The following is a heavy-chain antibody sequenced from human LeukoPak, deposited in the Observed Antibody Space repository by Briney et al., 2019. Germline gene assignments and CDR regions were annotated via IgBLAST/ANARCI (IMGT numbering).Heavy chain of an antibody. CDR3: ARDGSGRDIDF. Sequence: GGSRRLSCAASGLTFSIYGWHWVRQAPGKGLVWVAVISNDGRNQHYADSVRGRFTISRDDSKTTVYLEMNSLRVEDTALYYCARDGSGRDIDFWGQGTLVTVSS. V-gene: IGHV3-33*01. J-gene: IGHJ4*02. D-gene: IGHD1-26*01. CDR2: ISNDGRNQ. CDR1: GLTFSIYG.